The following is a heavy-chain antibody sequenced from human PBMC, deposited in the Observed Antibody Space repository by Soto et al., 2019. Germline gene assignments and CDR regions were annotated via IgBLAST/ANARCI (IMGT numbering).Heavy chain of an antibody. D-gene: IGHD6-19*01. CDR1: GGSISSYY. Sequence: SETLSLTCTVSGGSISSYYWSWIRQPPGKGLEWIGYIYYSGSTNYNPSLKSRVTISVDTSKNQFSLKLSSVTAADTAVYYCARVMYSSGWYYRDRYYYYYMDVWGKGTTVTVSS. CDR3: ARVMYSSGWYYRDRYYYYYMDV. CDR2: IYYSGST. J-gene: IGHJ6*03. V-gene: IGHV4-59*01.